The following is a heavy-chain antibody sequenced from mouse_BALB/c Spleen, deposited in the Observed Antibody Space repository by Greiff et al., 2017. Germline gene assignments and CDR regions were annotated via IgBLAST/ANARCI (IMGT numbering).Heavy chain of an antibody. D-gene: IGHD1-1*01. J-gene: IGHJ1*01. CDR3: ARGVLRFPYFDV. V-gene: IGHV1-54*03. CDR2: INPGSGGT. Sequence: QVQLQQSGAELVRPGTSVKVSCKASGYAFTNYLIEWVKQRPGQGLEWIGVINPGSGGTNYNEKFKGKATLTADKSSSTAYMQLSSLTSDDSAVYFCARGVLRFPYFDVWGAGTTVTVSS. CDR1: GYAFTNYL.